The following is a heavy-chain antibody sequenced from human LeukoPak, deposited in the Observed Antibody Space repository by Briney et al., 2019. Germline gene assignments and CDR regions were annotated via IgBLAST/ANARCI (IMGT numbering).Heavy chain of an antibody. CDR1: GDSISSGGYY. V-gene: IGHV4-31*03. CDR2: IYHSGTT. CDR3: ARGKDGGYYYGMDV. D-gene: IGHD3-16*01. Sequence: SETLSLTCTVSGDSISSGGYYWSWIRQYPGKGLEWIGFIYHSGTTYFNPSLKSRVIISVDTTKNQFSLKLSSVTAADTAVYYCARGKDGGYYYGMDVWGQGTTVTVSS. J-gene: IGHJ6*02.